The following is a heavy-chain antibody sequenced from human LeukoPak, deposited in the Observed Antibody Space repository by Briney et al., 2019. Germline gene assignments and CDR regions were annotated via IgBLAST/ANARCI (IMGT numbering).Heavy chain of an antibody. CDR2: INHSGST. J-gene: IGHJ6*03. CDR3: ARGRLLWFGELLNYYYMDV. D-gene: IGHD3-10*01. CDR1: GESFGGYY. V-gene: IGHV4-34*01. Sequence: SETLSLTCAVYGESFGGYYWSWIRQPPGKGLEWIGEINHSGSTNYNPSLKSRVTISVDTSKNQFSLKLSSVTAADTAVYYCARGRLLWFGELLNYYYMDVWGKGTTVTVSS.